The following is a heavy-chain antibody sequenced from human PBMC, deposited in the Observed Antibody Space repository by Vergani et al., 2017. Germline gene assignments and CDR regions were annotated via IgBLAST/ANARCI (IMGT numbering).Heavy chain of an antibody. Sequence: EVQLVESGGGLVKPGGSLRLSCAASGFTFSSYSMNWVRQAPGKGLEWVSSISSSSSYIYYADSVKGRFTISRDNAKNSLYLQMNSLRAEDTAVYYCARDHSEYYDFWRRVAGYYYYYYMDVWGKGTTVTVSS. D-gene: IGHD3-3*01. CDR1: GFTFSSYS. CDR2: ISSSSSYI. J-gene: IGHJ6*03. V-gene: IGHV3-21*01. CDR3: ARDHSEYYDFWRRVAGYYYYYYMDV.